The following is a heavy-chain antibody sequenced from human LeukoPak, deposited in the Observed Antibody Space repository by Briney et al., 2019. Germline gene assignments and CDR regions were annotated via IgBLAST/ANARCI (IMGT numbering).Heavy chain of an antibody. CDR1: GGTFSSYA. V-gene: IGHV1-69*04. CDR3: ARGSGYCSGGGCYSAFDY. Sequence: GASVKVSCKASGGTFSSYAISWVRQAPGQGLEWMGRIIPILGIANYAQKFQGRVTITADKSTSTAYMELSSLRSEDTAVYYCARGSGYCSGGGCYSAFDYWGQGTLVTVSS. CDR2: IIPILGIA. D-gene: IGHD2-15*01. J-gene: IGHJ4*02.